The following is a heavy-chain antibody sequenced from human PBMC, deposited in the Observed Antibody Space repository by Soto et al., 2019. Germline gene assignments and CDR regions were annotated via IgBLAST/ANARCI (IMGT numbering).Heavy chain of an antibody. CDR1: GFTVSSNY. J-gene: IGHJ4*02. D-gene: IGHD6-19*01. CDR2: SWNSGSI. Sequence: EVQLVESGGGLIQPGGSLRLSCAASGFTVSSNYMSWVRQTPGKGLEWVSGISWNSGSIGYADSVKGRFTISRDNAKTSLYLQLNRLGAEDTAVYYCARDRYSSGWYGLLGYWGQGALVTVSS. V-gene: IGHV3-53*01. CDR3: ARDRYSSGWYGLLGY.